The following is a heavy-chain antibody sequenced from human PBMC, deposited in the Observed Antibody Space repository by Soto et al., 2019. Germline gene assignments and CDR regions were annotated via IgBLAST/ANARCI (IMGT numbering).Heavy chain of an antibody. V-gene: IGHV3-74*01. CDR2: ISDDGSTA. CDR3: TRGPRVSSTGTGAH. J-gene: IGHJ4*02. D-gene: IGHD1-1*01. Sequence: LRLSCEVSGFTFSAYWMHWVRQVPGKGLIWVSRISDDGSTATYADSVKGRFTISRDNAKNTLYLQMNSLRADDTGLYYCTRGPRVSSTGTGAHWGQGTLVTVSS. CDR1: GFTFSAYW.